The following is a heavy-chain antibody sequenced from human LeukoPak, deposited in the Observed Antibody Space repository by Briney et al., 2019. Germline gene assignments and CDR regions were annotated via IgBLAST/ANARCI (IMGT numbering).Heavy chain of an antibody. CDR3: AREYSSSSWGPSDGMDV. Sequence: ASVKVSCKASGYTFTSYYMHWVRQAPGQGLEWMGIINPSGGSTSYAQKFQGRVTMTRDTSTSTVYLELSSLRSEDTAVYYCAREYSSSSWGPSDGMDVWGQGTTVTVSS. CDR2: INPSGGST. CDR1: GYTFTSYY. J-gene: IGHJ6*02. V-gene: IGHV1-46*01. D-gene: IGHD6-6*01.